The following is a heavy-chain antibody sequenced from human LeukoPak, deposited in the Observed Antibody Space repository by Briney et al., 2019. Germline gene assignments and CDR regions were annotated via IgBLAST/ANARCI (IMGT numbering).Heavy chain of an antibody. D-gene: IGHD4-17*01. J-gene: IGHJ4*02. CDR2: IRGSDGST. Sequence: GGSLRLSCAASGLPFSTYAMSWVHQAPGKGLAWVSSIRGSDGSTYYAGSVKGRFAISRDNSKTTLYLQMNRLRAEDTAVYYCAKDVYGDYGGLDYWGQGTLVTVSS. CDR3: AKDVYGDYGGLDY. CDR1: GLPFSTYA. V-gene: IGHV3-23*01.